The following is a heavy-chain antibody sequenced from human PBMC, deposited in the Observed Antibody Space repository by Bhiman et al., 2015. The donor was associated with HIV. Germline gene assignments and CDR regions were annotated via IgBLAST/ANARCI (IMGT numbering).Heavy chain of an antibody. Sequence: EVQLVESGGGLIQPGGSLRLSCAASGFTVSSNYMSWVRQAPGKGLEWVSVIYSGGSRYYADSVKGRFTISRDNAKNSLYLQMNSLRAEDTAVYYCATEPGGTTQGRFDYWGQGTLVTVSS. CDR3: ATEPGGTTQGRFDY. D-gene: IGHD1-7*01. CDR2: IYSGGSR. J-gene: IGHJ4*02. CDR1: GFTVSSNY. V-gene: IGHV3-53*01.